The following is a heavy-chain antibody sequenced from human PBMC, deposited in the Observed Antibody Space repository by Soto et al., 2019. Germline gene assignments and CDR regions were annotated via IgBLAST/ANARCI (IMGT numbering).Heavy chain of an antibody. D-gene: IGHD3-22*01. CDR3: ARVKNSGYYDSSGYFLNAFDI. J-gene: IGHJ3*02. Sequence: GASVKASCKASGGTFSSYAISWVRQAPGQGLEWMGGIIPIFGTANYAQKFQGRVTITADESTSTAYMELSSLRSEDTAVYYCARVKNSGYYDSSGYFLNAFDIWGQGTMVTVSS. CDR2: IIPIFGTA. V-gene: IGHV1-69*13. CDR1: GGTFSSYA.